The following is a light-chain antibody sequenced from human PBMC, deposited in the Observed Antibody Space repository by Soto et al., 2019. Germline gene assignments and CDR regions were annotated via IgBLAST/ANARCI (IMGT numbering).Light chain of an antibody. CDR1: SSDVGSYNY. J-gene: IGLJ1*01. CDR2: DVS. Sequence: QSALTQPASVSGSPGQSIAISCTGTSSDVGSYNYVSWYQQHPGKAPKLMIYDVSNRPSGVSDRFSGSKSGNTASLTISGLQAEDEADYYCTSYTSGSTYVFGTGTKV. CDR3: TSYTSGSTYV. V-gene: IGLV2-14*03.